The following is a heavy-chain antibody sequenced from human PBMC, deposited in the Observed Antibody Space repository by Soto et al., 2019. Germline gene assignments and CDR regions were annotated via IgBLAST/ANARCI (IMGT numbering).Heavy chain of an antibody. Sequence: SETLSLTCAVSGGSISSGGYSWSWIRQPPGKGLEWIGYIYHSGSTYYNPSLKGRVTISVDTSKNQFSLKLSSVTAADTAVYFCARARPPPVTRWDDDFDNWGQGTMVTVSS. V-gene: IGHV4-30-2*01. CDR2: IYHSGST. J-gene: IGHJ3*02. D-gene: IGHD4-17*01. CDR3: ARARPPPVTRWDDDFDN. CDR1: GGSISSGGYS.